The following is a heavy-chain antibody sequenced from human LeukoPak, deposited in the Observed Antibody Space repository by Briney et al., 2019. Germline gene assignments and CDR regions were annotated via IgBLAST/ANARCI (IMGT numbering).Heavy chain of an antibody. D-gene: IGHD1-20*01. J-gene: IGHJ6*02. CDR1: GFTFSSYW. Sequence: GGSLRLSCAASGFTFSSYWMSWVRQAPGKGLEWVAQIKQDGSEKYYVDLVKGRFTISRDNAKNSLYLQMNSLRAEDTAVYYCVRDAPLNWNELKYYGMDVWGQGTTVTVSS. CDR3: VRDAPLNWNELKYYGMDV. V-gene: IGHV3-7*01. CDR2: IKQDGSEK.